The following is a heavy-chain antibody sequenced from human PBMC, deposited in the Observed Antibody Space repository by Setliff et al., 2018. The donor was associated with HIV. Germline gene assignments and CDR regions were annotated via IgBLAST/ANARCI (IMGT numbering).Heavy chain of an antibody. D-gene: IGHD3-10*01. Sequence: PGGSLRLSCAASGFTFTNAWVSWVRQAPGKGLEWVGRIKSKTDGETEDYAAPVKGRFTISRDDSRSTLYLQMNSLITEDTALYYCTTAVAQNWYGSGNENYWGQGTLVTVSS. CDR2: IKSKTDGETE. CDR1: GFTFTNAW. CDR3: TTAVAQNWYGSGNENY. V-gene: IGHV3-15*01. J-gene: IGHJ4*02.